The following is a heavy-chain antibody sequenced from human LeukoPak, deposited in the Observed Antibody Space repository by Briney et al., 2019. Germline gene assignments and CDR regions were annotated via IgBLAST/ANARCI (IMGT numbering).Heavy chain of an antibody. CDR2: IYYSGST. Sequence: PSETLSLTCTVSGGSISSSSYYWGWIRQPPGKGREWIGSIYYSGSTYYNPSLKSRVTISVDTSKNQFSLKLSSVTAADTAVFYCARLSYYYGSGSYYYYMDVWGKGTTVTVSS. CDR1: GGSISSSSYY. CDR3: ARLSYYYGSGSYYYYMDV. V-gene: IGHV4-39*01. D-gene: IGHD3-10*01. J-gene: IGHJ6*03.